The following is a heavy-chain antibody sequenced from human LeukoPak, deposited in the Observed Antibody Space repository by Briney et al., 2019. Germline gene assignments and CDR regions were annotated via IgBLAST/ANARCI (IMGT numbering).Heavy chain of an antibody. J-gene: IGHJ4*02. V-gene: IGHV4-61*02. D-gene: IGHD3-16*01. CDR2: IYTSGST. CDR3: ARDRDVGGPNSFDS. Sequence: SETLSLTCTVSGGSISSDNYYWSWIRQPAGKGLEWIGRIYTSGSTDYNPSLKSRVTISLDTSKNQFSLRLTSVTAADTAVYYCARDRDVGGPNSFDSWGQGSLVTVSS. CDR1: GGSISSDNYY.